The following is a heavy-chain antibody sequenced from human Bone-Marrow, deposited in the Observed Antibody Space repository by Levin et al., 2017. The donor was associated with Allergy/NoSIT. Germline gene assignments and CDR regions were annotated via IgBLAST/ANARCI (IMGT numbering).Heavy chain of an antibody. D-gene: IGHD3-10*01. V-gene: IGHV3-49*05. CDR3: TRDLSLWFGELYYYYGMDV. J-gene: IGHJ6*02. CDR2: IRSKAYGGTT. CDR1: GFTFGDYA. Sequence: NPGGSLRLSCTASGFTFGDYAMSWFRQAPGKGLEWVGFIRSKAYGGTTEYAASVKGRFTISRDDSKSIAYLQMNSLKTEDTAVYYCTRDLSLWFGELYYYYGMDVWGQGTTVTVSS.